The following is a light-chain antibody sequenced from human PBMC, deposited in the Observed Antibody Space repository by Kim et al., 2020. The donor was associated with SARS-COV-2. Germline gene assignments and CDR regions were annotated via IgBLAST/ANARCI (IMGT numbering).Light chain of an antibody. V-gene: IGKV3-20*01. CDR1: QRVAKNY. J-gene: IGKJ4*01. CDR2: DAS. CDR3: QQYLTSPLT. Sequence: SPGERATLSRRASQRVAKNYLAWFQQKPGQAPRVLIYDASTRATGTPDRFGGSGSGTDFTLTISRLEPEDHAVYYCQQYLTSPLTFGGGTKVDIK.